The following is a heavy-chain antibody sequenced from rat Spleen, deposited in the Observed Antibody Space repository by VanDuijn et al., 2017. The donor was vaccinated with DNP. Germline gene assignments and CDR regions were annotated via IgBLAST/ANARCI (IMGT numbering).Heavy chain of an antibody. Sequence: EVQLVETGGGLVQPGRSLKLSRVASGFTFNSYWMFWVRQAPGKGLEWVASINPDGASTYYLDSVKGRFTISRDNAKNTLYLQMDSLRSEDTATYYCKLGGAYWGQGVMVTVSS. CDR1: GFTFNSYW. CDR2: INPDGAST. J-gene: IGHJ2*01. CDR3: KLGGAY. D-gene: IGHD5-1*01. V-gene: IGHV5-58*01.